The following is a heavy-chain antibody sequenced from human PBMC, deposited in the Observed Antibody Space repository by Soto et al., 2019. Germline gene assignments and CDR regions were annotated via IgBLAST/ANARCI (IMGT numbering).Heavy chain of an antibody. CDR1: GYSFSSYW. CDR2: IYPDDSQI. Sequence: GESEKISCKGSGYSFSSYWIGWVRQVTGKALEWMGIIYPDDSQIRYNPSFQGQVTMSADKSISTAYLQWNTLKASDTAMYYCARLLGYNWNYFDYWGQGTPVTVSS. J-gene: IGHJ4*02. V-gene: IGHV5-51*01. D-gene: IGHD1-20*01. CDR3: ARLLGYNWNYFDY.